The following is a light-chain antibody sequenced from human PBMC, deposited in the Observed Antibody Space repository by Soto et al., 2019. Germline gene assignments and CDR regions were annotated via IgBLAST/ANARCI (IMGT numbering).Light chain of an antibody. J-gene: IGKJ5*01. V-gene: IGKV3-11*01. CDR1: QSVSNY. CDR3: QQRSHWPPIT. Sequence: EIVMTQSPATLSLSPGERATLSCRASQSVSNYLAWDQQKPGQAPRLLIYDASNRATGLPARFSGSGSGTDFTLTISSLEPEDFSGYFCQQRSHWPPITFGQGTRLEIK. CDR2: DAS.